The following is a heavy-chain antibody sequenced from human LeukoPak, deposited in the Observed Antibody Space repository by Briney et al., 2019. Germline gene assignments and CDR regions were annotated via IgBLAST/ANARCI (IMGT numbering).Heavy chain of an antibody. J-gene: IGHJ4*02. Sequence: SETLSLTCTVSGGSISSYYWGWIRQPPGKGLEWIGSIYYSGSTYYNPSLKSRVTISVDTSKNQFSLKLSSVTAADTAVYYCARRPMGIAAARSPFDYWGQGTLVTVSS. D-gene: IGHD6-13*01. CDR3: ARRPMGIAAARSPFDY. CDR2: IYYSGST. V-gene: IGHV4-39*01. CDR1: GGSISSYY.